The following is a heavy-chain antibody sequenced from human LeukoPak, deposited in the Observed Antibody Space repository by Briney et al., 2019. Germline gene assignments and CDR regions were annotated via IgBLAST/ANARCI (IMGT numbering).Heavy chain of an antibody. CDR2: IWYDGSNK. CDR3: ARDLGYDILTGYYSD. J-gene: IGHJ4*02. Sequence: PGGSLRLSCAASGFTFSRNGVHWVRQAPGKGLEWVAVIWYDGSNKYYADSVKGRFTISRDNSKNTLYLQMNSLRAEDTAVYYCARDLGYDILTGYYSDWGQGSLVTVSS. V-gene: IGHV3-33*01. CDR1: GFTFSRNG. D-gene: IGHD3-9*01.